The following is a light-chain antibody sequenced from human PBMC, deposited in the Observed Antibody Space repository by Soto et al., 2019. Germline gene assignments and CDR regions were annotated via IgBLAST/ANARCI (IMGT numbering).Light chain of an antibody. CDR1: QGINNY. CDR2: ATS. V-gene: IGKV1-9*01. CDR3: QQVNSYPLT. Sequence: DIQLTQSPSFLSASVGDRVTITCRASQGINNYLAWYQQKPGKAPNLLIYATSTLQSGVPSRFSGSGSGTEFTLTISSLQPEDFADYYCQQVNSYPLTFGGGTKVEFK. J-gene: IGKJ4*01.